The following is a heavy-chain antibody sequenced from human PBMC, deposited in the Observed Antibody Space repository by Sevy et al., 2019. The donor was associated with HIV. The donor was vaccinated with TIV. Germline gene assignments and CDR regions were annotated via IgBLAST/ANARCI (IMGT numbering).Heavy chain of an antibody. Sequence: GGSLRLSCAASGFTFSSYWMSWVRQAPGKGLEWVANIKQDGSERYYEDSVKGRFTISRDNTKNSVYLQMNSLRVEDTAVYYCARDLKNIAVVPYDTIGYYSTYYLDVWGKGTMVTVSS. CDR1: GFTFSSYW. J-gene: IGHJ6*03. V-gene: IGHV3-7*01. CDR3: ARDLKNIAVVPYDTIGYYSTYYLDV. CDR2: IKQDGSER. D-gene: IGHD2-2*01.